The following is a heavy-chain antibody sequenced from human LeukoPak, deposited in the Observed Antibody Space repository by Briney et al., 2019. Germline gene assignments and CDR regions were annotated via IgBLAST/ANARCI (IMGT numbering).Heavy chain of an antibody. CDR3: ARRYCSSTSCYATDY. CDR2: INHSGST. J-gene: IGHJ4*02. V-gene: IGHV4-34*01. Sequence: PSETLSLTCAVYGGSFSGYYWSWIRQPPGKGLEWIGEINHSGSTNYNPSPKSRVTISVDTSKNQFSLKLSSVTAADTAVYYCARRYCSSTSCYATDYWGQGTLVTVSS. CDR1: GGSFSGYY. D-gene: IGHD2-2*01.